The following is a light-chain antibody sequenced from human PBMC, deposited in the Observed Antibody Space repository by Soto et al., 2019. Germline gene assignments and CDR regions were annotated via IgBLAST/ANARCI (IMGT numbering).Light chain of an antibody. Sequence: DIQMTQSPPTLFASVGDRVTITCRASQSISNWLAWYQRKPGKAPKLLIYDAYNLQSGVLSRFSGSESGTEFTLTINSLQPDDFATYYCQQYNSYPWTFGQGTKVDIK. CDR3: QQYNSYPWT. J-gene: IGKJ1*01. CDR2: DAY. V-gene: IGKV1-5*01. CDR1: QSISNW.